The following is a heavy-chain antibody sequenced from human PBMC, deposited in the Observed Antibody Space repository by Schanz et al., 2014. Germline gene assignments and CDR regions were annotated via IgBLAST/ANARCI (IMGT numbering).Heavy chain of an antibody. CDR1: GGTFSTYT. Sequence: QVQLIQSGAEVKKPGSSVKVSCKASGGTFSTYTISWVRQAPGQGLEWMGRIIPILGIANYAQKFQGRVTITADKSTSTAYMELSSLRSDDTAVYYCARGGGPEDVFDIWGQGTIRTVSS. D-gene: IGHD5-12*01. J-gene: IGHJ3*02. CDR3: ARGGGPEDVFDI. CDR2: IIPILGIA. V-gene: IGHV1-69*09.